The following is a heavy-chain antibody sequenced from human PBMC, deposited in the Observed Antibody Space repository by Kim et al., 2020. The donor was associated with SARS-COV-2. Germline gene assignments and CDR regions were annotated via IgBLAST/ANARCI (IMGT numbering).Heavy chain of an antibody. D-gene: IGHD3-10*01. V-gene: IGHV4-31*02. J-gene: IGHJ3*02. Sequence: TSRVTISVDTSKNPFSLKLSSVTAADTAVYYCAREGITMVRGFIKDAFDIWGQGTMVTVSS. CDR3: AREGITMVRGFIKDAFDI.